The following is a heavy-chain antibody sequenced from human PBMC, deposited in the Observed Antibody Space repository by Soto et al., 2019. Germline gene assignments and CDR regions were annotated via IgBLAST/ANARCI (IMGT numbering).Heavy chain of an antibody. CDR3: ARGPYDYGDYVIFY. CDR1: RGTFSSYA. Sequence: ASVKVSCKASRGTFSSYAISWVRQAPGQGLEWMGGIIPIFGTANYAQKFQGRVTITADESTSTAYMELSSLRSEDTAVYYCARGPYDYGDYVIFYWGQGTLVTVSS. J-gene: IGHJ4*02. D-gene: IGHD4-17*01. CDR2: IIPIFGTA. V-gene: IGHV1-69*13.